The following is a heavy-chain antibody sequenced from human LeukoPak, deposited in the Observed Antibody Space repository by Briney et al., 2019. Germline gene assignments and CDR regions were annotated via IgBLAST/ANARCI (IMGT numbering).Heavy chain of an antibody. CDR1: GYTFTGYY. D-gene: IGHD3-10*01. V-gene: IGHV1-2*02. Sequence: ASVKVSCKASGYTFTGYYMHWVRQAPGQGLEWMGWINPNSGGTNYAQKFQGRVAMTRDTSISTAYMEPSRLRSDDTAVYYCARDRRGVPRNWFDPWGQGTLVTVSS. CDR2: INPNSGGT. CDR3: ARDRRGVPRNWFDP. J-gene: IGHJ5*02.